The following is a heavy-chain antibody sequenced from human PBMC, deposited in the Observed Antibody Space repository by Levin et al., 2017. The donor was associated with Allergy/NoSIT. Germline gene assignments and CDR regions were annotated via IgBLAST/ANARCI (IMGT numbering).Heavy chain of an antibody. CDR1: GGSISSSSYY. V-gene: IGHV4-39*01. CDR3: ARLPNSSSGEYYYYMDV. J-gene: IGHJ6*03. D-gene: IGHD6-6*01. Sequence: SETLSLTCTVSGGSISSSSYYWGWIRQPPGTGLEWIGSIYYSGSTYYNPSLKSRVTISVDTSKNQFSLKLSSVTAADTAVYYCARLPNSSSGEYYYYMDVWGKGTTVTVSS. CDR2: IYYSGST.